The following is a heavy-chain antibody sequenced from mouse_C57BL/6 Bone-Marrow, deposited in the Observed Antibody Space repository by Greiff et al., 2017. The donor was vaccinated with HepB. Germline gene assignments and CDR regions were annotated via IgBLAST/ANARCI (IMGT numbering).Heavy chain of an antibody. CDR2: IYIGNGYT. J-gene: IGHJ2*01. Sequence: EVHLVESGAELVRPGSSVKMSCKTSGYTFTSYGINWVKQRPGQGLEWIGYIYIGNGYTEYNEKFKGKATLTSDTSSSTAYMQLSSLTSEDSAIYFCAREGRITTVVEEDYFDYWGQGTTLTVSS. D-gene: IGHD1-1*01. CDR1: GYTFTSYG. CDR3: AREGRITTVVEEDYFDY. V-gene: IGHV1-58*01.